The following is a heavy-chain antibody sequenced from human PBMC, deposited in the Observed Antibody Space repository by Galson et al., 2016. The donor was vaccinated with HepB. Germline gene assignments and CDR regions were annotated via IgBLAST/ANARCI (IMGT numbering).Heavy chain of an antibody. CDR1: GGSIISDNW. CDR3: ARRLGYCNNGECSQFDS. V-gene: IGHV4-4*02. Sequence: SETLSLTCAVSGGSIISDNWWSWVRQTPGKGLEWIGEIFYTGNTNYNYDPSLKSRVTISVGKSKNKFSLKVTSLTAADTAVYFCARRLGYCNNGECSQFDSWGQGTLVTVSS. CDR2: IFYTGNT. J-gene: IGHJ4*02. D-gene: IGHD2-8*01.